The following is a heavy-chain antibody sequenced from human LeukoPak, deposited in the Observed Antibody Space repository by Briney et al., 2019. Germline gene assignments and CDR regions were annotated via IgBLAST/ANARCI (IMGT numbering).Heavy chain of an antibody. CDR2: ICFDGCNK. Sequence: GGSLRLSCAASGFTFSSFAMHWVRQAPGKGLEGVAVICFDGCNKYYEDSVKGRFTISRDNSQNTLYLQMNGLRAEDTAVYYCARGIVGGYSNFDYGGEGSLLTVSS. D-gene: IGHD5-18*01. CDR3: ARGIVGGYSNFDY. CDR1: GFTFSSFA. V-gene: IGHV3-33*01. J-gene: IGHJ4*02.